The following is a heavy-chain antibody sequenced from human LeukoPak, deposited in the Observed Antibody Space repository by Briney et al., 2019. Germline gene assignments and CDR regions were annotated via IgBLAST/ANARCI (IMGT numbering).Heavy chain of an antibody. CDR1: GGSISSYY. J-gene: IGHJ6*03. CDR2: IYYSGST. CDR3: ARHYSYYDFWSGKLDYYYYYMDV. D-gene: IGHD3-3*01. Sequence: SETLSPTCTVSGGSISSYYWSWIRQPPGKGLEWIGSIYYSGSTYYNPSLKSRVTISVDTSKNQFSLKLSSVTAADTAVYYCARHYSYYDFWSGKLDYYYYYMDVWGKGTTVTVSS. V-gene: IGHV4-59*05.